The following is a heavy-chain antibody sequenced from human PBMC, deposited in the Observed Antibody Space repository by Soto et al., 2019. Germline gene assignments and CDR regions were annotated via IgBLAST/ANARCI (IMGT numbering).Heavy chain of an antibody. CDR3: ARDWSPVVTPRRRGGFDY. CDR1: GFTFSSYS. Sequence: GGSLRLSCAASGFTFSSYSMNWVRQAPGKGLEWVSSISSSSSYIYYADSVKGRFTISRDNAKNSLYLQMNSLRAEDTAVYYCARDWSPVVTPRRRGGFDYWGQGTLVTVSS. J-gene: IGHJ4*02. V-gene: IGHV3-21*01. CDR2: ISSSSSYI. D-gene: IGHD2-21*02.